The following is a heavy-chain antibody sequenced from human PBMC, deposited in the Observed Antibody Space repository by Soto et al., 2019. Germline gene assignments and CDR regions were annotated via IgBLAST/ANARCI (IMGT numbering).Heavy chain of an antibody. CDR1: GFTFDDYA. D-gene: IGHD3-10*01. CDR2: ISWNSGSI. Sequence: GGSLRLSCAASGFTFDDYALHWGRQAPGKGLEWVSGISWNSGSIGYADSVKGRFTISRDNAKNSLYLQMNSLRAEDTALYYCAKGKFGRYYYYYMDVWGKGNTVTVSS. J-gene: IGHJ6*03. CDR3: AKGKFGRYYYYYMDV. V-gene: IGHV3-9*01.